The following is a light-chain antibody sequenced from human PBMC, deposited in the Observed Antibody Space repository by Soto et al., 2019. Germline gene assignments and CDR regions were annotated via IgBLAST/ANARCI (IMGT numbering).Light chain of an antibody. CDR1: QSDSRTD. CDR3: QQYGSLPTT. V-gene: IGKV3-20*01. CDR2: GAS. J-gene: IGKJ5*01. Sequence: ESVLTQSPGTLSFSPGERATLSCSASQSDSRTDLAWHQQKLGQAPRLRIYGASTRATGIPDRFSGRGSGTDFTLTINRLETEDFAVYYCQQYGSLPTTFGQGTQLEIK.